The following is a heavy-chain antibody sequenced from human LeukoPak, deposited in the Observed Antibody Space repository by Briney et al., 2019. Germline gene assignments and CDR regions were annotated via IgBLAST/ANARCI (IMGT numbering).Heavy chain of an antibody. CDR1: GFTFSSYA. Sequence: GGSLRLSCAASGFTFSSYAMHWVRQAPGKGLEWVAVISYDGSNKYYADSVKGRFTISRDNSKNTLYLQMNSLRAEDTAVYYCARDKAPRYSSGWYYFDYWGQGTLVTVSS. V-gene: IGHV3-30-3*01. CDR2: ISYDGSNK. CDR3: ARDKAPRYSSGWYYFDY. D-gene: IGHD6-19*01. J-gene: IGHJ4*02.